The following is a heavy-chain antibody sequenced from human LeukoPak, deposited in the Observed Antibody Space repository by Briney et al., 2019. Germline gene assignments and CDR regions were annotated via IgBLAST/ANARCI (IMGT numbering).Heavy chain of an antibody. Sequence: PGGSLRLSCAASGFTFSNYAMCWVRQAPGKGLEWVSAISGSGGSTYYADSVKGRFTISRDNSKNTLYLQMNSLRAEDTAVYYCAKAPYSSGWYGVEAFDIWGQGTMVTVSS. CDR1: GFTFSNYA. CDR3: AKAPYSSGWYGVEAFDI. V-gene: IGHV3-23*01. D-gene: IGHD6-19*01. CDR2: ISGSGGST. J-gene: IGHJ3*02.